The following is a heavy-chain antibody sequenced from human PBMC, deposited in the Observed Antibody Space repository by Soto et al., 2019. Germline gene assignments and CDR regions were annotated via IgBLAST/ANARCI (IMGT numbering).Heavy chain of an antibody. J-gene: IGHJ6*03. CDR2: IYYSGST. CDR3: ARGQRSDYYYYYYMEV. CDR1: GGSISSYY. D-gene: IGHD1-1*01. V-gene: IGHV4-59*01. Sequence: QVQLQESGPGLVKPSETLSLTCTVSGGSISSYYWSWIRQPPGKGLEWIGYIYYSGSTNYNPSLKSRVTISVDTSKNQCSLKLSSVTAADTAVYYCARGQRSDYYYYYYMEVWGKGTTVTVSS.